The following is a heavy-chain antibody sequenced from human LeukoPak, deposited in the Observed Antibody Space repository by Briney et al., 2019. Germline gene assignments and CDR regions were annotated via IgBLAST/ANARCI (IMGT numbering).Heavy chain of an antibody. CDR2: IYHSGST. J-gene: IGHJ6*03. D-gene: IGHD6-19*01. V-gene: IGHV4-38-2*02. CDR3: ARSDPAGVYYMDV. Sequence: KSSETLSLTCTVSGYSISSGYYWGWIRQPPGKGLEWIGSIYHSGSTYYNPSLKSRVTISVDTSKNQFSLKLSSVTAADTAVYYCARSDPAGVYYMDVWGKGTTVTVSS. CDR1: GYSISSGYY.